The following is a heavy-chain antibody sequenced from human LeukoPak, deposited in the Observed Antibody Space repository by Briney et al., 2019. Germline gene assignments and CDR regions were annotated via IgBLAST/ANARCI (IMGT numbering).Heavy chain of an antibody. J-gene: IGHJ4*02. Sequence: HPGGSLRLSCAASGFTISDYWMHWVRHAPGKGLVWVSRSNSDGSSISYADSVKGRFTISRDIAKNTLYLQMNSLRDEDTGVYYCARDWSFDYWGQGTLVTVSS. D-gene: IGHD2-8*02. CDR2: SNSDGSSI. V-gene: IGHV3-74*01. CDR3: ARDWSFDY. CDR1: GFTISDYW.